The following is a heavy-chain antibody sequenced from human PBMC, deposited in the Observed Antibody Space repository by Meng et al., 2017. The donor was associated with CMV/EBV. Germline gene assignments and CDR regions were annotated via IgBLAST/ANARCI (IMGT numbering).Heavy chain of an antibody. CDR3: ARVTSRVAGAFDY. CDR1: GGSNGSGDYN. D-gene: IGHD1-14*01. J-gene: IGHJ4*02. CDR2: IYYSGST. Sequence: HETAPSLRTPTTTLSATFTVSGGSNGSGDYNWSWIRQTPVKGLEWIGYIYYSGSTYYNPSLKSRVTISVDTSKNQFSLKLSSVTAADTAVYYCARVTSRVAGAFDYWGQGTLVTVSS. V-gene: IGHV4-30-4*08.